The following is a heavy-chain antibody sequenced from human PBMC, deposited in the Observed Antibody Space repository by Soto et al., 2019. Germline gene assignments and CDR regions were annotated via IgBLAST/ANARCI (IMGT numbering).Heavy chain of an antibody. CDR2: IYPGDSDT. Sequence: RGESLKISCQGSGYTFTNYWIGWVRQMPGKGLEWMGIIYPGDSDTKYNPSFQGQVTISADKSITTTYLQWSSLKASDTAIYYCAASIFYYGMDVWGQGTTVTVSS. CDR1: GYTFTNYW. J-gene: IGHJ6*02. V-gene: IGHV5-51*01. CDR3: AASIFYYGMDV.